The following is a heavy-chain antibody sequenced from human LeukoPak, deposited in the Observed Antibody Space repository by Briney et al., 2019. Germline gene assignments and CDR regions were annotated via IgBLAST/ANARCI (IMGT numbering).Heavy chain of an antibody. CDR1: GYTFTGYY. V-gene: IGHV1-2*02. Sequence: ASVKVPCKASGYTFTGYYMHWVRQAPGQGLEWMGWINPNSGGTNYAQKFQGRVTMTRDTSISTAYMELSRLRSDDTAVYYCARDRFVWGSYRYPGDYWGQGTLVTVSS. D-gene: IGHD3-16*02. J-gene: IGHJ4*02. CDR3: ARDRFVWGSYRYPGDY. CDR2: INPNSGGT.